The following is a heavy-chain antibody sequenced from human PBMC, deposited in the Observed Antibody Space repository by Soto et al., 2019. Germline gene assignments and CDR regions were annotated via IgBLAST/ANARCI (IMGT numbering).Heavy chain of an antibody. CDR2: ISAYKRDT. CDR3: ARVDLGDFDF. CDR1: GYTLNTYG. Sequence: VLLMQSGAEVKKTGASVKVSCKASGYTLNTYGISWARQAPGQGLEWMGWISAYKRDTNYAQTFQGRVTMTTDTSTSTAYMELRSLRSDDKAVYYCARVDLGDFDFWGQGTLVTVSS. J-gene: IGHJ4*02. D-gene: IGHD3-16*01. V-gene: IGHV1-18*01.